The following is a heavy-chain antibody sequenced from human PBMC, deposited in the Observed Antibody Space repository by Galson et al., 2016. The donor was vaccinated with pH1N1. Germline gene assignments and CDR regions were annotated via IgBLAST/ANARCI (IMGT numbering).Heavy chain of an antibody. V-gene: IGHV1-2*06. D-gene: IGHD6-19*01. Sequence: SVKVSCKASGYPFTGYFLHWVRRAPGQGLEWMGRINPSSGGTKYAQKFQGRVMMTRDTSINTVYMELNSLRSNDTAVYFCVRISGGWYSDYWAQGTLVTVSS. CDR2: INPSSGGT. CDR1: GYPFTGYF. CDR3: VRISGGWYSDY. J-gene: IGHJ4*02.